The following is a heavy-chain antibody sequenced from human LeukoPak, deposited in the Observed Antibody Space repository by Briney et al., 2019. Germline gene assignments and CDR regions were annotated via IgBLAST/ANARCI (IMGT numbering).Heavy chain of an antibody. Sequence: SETLSLTCTVSGGSLSSYYWSWIRQPPGKGLEWIGYIYYSGSTNYNPSLKSRVTISVDTSKNQFSLKLSSVTAADTAVYYCARHKTNYYDSSGYFLNSFDYWGQGTLVTVSS. D-gene: IGHD3-22*01. V-gene: IGHV4-59*08. CDR2: IYYSGST. J-gene: IGHJ4*02. CDR1: GGSLSSYY. CDR3: ARHKTNYYDSSGYFLNSFDY.